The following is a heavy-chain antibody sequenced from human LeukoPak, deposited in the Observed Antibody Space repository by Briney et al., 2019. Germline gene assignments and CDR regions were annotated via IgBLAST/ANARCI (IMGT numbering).Heavy chain of an antibody. CDR1: GFTFSSYW. V-gene: IGHV3-7*04. J-gene: IGHJ6*02. D-gene: IGHD6-13*01. Sequence: PGGSLRLSCAASGFTFSSYWMSWVRQAPGKGLEWVANIKQDGSEKYYVDSVKGRFTISRDNAKNSLYLQMNSLRAEDTAVYYCAREDIVAAGIIYYYYGMDVWGQGTTVTVSS. CDR3: AREDIVAAGIIYYYYGMDV. CDR2: IKQDGSEK.